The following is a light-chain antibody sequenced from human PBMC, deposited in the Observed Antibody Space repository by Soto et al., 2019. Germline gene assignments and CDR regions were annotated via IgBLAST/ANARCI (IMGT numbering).Light chain of an antibody. Sequence: QSALTQPASVSGSPGQSITISCTGTSSDVGSYNLVSWYQQHPGKAPKLMIYEGSKRPSGVSNRFSGSKSGNTASLTISGLQAEDVADYYCCSYAGSSTFAYVFGTGTKVTVL. CDR1: SSDVGSYNL. CDR3: CSYAGSSTFAYV. J-gene: IGLJ1*01. CDR2: EGS. V-gene: IGLV2-23*03.